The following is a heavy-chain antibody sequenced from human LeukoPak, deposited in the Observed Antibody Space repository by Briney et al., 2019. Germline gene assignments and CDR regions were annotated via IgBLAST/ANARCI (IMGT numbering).Heavy chain of an antibody. V-gene: IGHV4-30-4*01. CDR3: ARGDYNDGGGYLDH. D-gene: IGHD3-22*01. CDR2: IYYNGIT. J-gene: IGHJ5*02. CDR1: GGSIFSGDYY. Sequence: SETLSLTCTVSGGSIFSGDYYWSWIRQPPGRGLEWIGYIYYNGITYFNPSLESRVSMSVDTSKNQFSLNLSSVTAADTAAYYCARGDYNDGGGYLDHWGQGALVTVSS.